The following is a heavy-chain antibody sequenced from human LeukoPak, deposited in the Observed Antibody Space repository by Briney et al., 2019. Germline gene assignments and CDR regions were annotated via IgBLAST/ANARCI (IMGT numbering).Heavy chain of an antibody. J-gene: IGHJ4*02. D-gene: IGHD6-19*01. CDR3: AREGHSSGWSAFDY. V-gene: IGHV4-34*01. CDR1: GGSFSGYY. CDR2: INHSGST. Sequence: SETLSLTCAVYGGSFSGYYWSWIRQPPGKGLEWIGEINHSGSTNYNPSLKSRVTMSVDTSKSQFSLKLSSVTAADTAVYYCAREGHSSGWSAFDYWGQGTLVTVSS.